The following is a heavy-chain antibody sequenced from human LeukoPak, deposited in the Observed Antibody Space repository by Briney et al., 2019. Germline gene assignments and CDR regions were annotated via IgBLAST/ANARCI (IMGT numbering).Heavy chain of an antibody. V-gene: IGHV1-8*01. CDR1: GYTFTSYD. CDR2: MNPNSGNT. Sequence: ASVNLSCKASGYTFTSYDINWVRQATGQGLEWMGWMNPNSGNTGYAQKFQGRGTMTRNTSISTAYMDLSSLRSEDTAVYYCARKGRNSSGWSPFDYWGQGSLVTVSS. CDR3: ARKGRNSSGWSPFDY. J-gene: IGHJ4*02. D-gene: IGHD6-19*01.